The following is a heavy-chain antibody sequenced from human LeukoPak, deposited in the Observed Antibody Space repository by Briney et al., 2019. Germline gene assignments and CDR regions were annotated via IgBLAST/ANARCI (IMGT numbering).Heavy chain of an antibody. D-gene: IGHD3-10*01. CDR2: ISSSSSYI. Sequence: GGSLRLSCAASGFTFSSYGMHWVRQAPGKGLEWVSSISSSSSYIYYADSVKGRFTISRDNAKNSLYLQMNSLRAEDTAVYYCARDITMVRGVIPDYWGQGTLVTVSS. J-gene: IGHJ4*02. CDR3: ARDITMVRGVIPDY. V-gene: IGHV3-21*01. CDR1: GFTFSSYG.